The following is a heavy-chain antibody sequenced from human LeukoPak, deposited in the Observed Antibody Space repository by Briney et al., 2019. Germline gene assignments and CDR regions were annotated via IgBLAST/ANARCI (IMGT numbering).Heavy chain of an antibody. D-gene: IGHD2-21*01. V-gene: IGHV3-11*01. CDR1: GFTFSDYY. Sequence: AGGSLRLSCAASGFTFSDYYMSWIRQAPGKRLEWVSYISSGGGAIYYADSVKGRFTISRDNAKNPLYLQMNSLRADDTAVYYCARGVKYYYYYMDVWGKGTTVTVSS. CDR2: ISSGGGAI. J-gene: IGHJ6*03. CDR3: ARGVKYYYYYMDV.